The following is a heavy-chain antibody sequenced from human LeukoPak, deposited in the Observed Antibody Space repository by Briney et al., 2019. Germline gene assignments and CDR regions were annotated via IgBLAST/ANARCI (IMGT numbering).Heavy chain of an antibody. J-gene: IGHJ4*02. D-gene: IGHD2-15*01. V-gene: IGHV4-39*01. CDR2: IYYSGIT. CDR1: GGSISSSNYY. CDR3: ASLRQSDINFYY. Sequence: PSETLSLTCTVSGGSISSSNYYWAWIRQPPGKGLEWIATIYYSGITYYSPSLKSRVTISVDTSKNQFSLKLNSVTAADTAVYYCASLRQSDINFYYWGQGTLVTVSS.